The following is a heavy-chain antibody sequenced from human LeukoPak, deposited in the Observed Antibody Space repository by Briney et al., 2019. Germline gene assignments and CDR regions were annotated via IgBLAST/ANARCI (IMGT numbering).Heavy chain of an antibody. CDR3: ATDPDSSGPNRLAFDI. V-gene: IGHV1-24*01. CDR2: FDPEDGET. Sequence: ASVKVSCKVSGYTLTELSMHWVRQAPGKGLEWVGGFDPEDGETIYAQKFQGRVTMTEDTSTDIAYMELSSLRSEDTAVYYCATDPDSSGPNRLAFDIWGQGTMVTVSS. CDR1: GYTLTELS. D-gene: IGHD3-22*01. J-gene: IGHJ3*02.